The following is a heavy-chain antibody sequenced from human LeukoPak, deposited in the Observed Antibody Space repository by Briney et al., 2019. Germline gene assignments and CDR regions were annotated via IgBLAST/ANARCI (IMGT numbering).Heavy chain of an antibody. CDR2: IIPIFGTA. Sequence: ASVKVSCKASGGTFSSYAISWVRQAPGQGLEWMGGIIPIFGTANYAQKFQGRVTITTDESTSTDYMELNSLRSEDTDVYYCARNPISYDSSGYYYPYFDYWGQGTLVTVSS. J-gene: IGHJ4*02. CDR3: ARNPISYDSSGYYYPYFDY. CDR1: GGTFSSYA. D-gene: IGHD3-22*01. V-gene: IGHV1-69*05.